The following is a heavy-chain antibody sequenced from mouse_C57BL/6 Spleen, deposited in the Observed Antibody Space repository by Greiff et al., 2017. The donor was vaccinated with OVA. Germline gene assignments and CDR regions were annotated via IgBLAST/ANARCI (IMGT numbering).Heavy chain of an antibody. Sequence: QVQLQQSGAELMKPGASVKLSCKATGYTFTGYWIEWVKQRPGHGLEWIGEILPGSGSTNYNEKFKGKATLTADKSSSTAYMELRSLTSEDSAVYFCYYGNYEGYFDVWGTGTTVTVSS. CDR3: YYGNYEGYFDV. J-gene: IGHJ1*03. CDR2: ILPGSGST. V-gene: IGHV1-9*01. D-gene: IGHD2-1*01. CDR1: GYTFTGYW.